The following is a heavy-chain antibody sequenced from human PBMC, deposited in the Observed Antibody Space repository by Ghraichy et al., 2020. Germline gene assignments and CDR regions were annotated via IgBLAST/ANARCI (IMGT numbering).Heavy chain of an antibody. CDR1: GGSISSSSYY. D-gene: IGHD3-3*01. Sequence: SQTLSLTCTVSGGSISSSSYYWGWIRQPPGKGLEWIGSIYYSGSTYYNPSLKSRVTISVDTSKNQFSLKLSSVTAADTAVYYCASQREYYDFWSGFKGGYYFDYWGQGTLVTVSS. CDR2: IYYSGST. J-gene: IGHJ4*02. CDR3: ASQREYYDFWSGFKGGYYFDY. V-gene: IGHV4-39*01.